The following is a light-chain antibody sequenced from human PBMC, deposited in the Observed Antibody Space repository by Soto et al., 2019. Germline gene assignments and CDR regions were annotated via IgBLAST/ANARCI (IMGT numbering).Light chain of an antibody. V-gene: IGKV3-20*01. CDR2: GAS. CDR3: QQYDTSLPYT. CDR1: QSVNNNY. J-gene: IGKJ4*01. Sequence: EIVLTQSPGTLSLSPGDRATLSCEASQSVNNNYLAWYQHKPGQAPRLLIYGASSRATGIPDRFSGSGSGTDFTLTIRRLEPEDFAVYYCQQYDTSLPYTFGXGTKVDIK.